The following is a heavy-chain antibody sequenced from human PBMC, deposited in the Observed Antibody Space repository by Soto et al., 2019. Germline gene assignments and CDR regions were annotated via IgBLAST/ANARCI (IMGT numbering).Heavy chain of an antibody. CDR2: IIPIFSTT. CDR3: AREVAADGTFREDVFDI. Sequence: QVHLVQSGAEVKKPGSSVKVSCKAPGGTFSNHAINWVRQAPGQGLEWMGRIIPIFSTTNYAQKFQGRVTMTADESTITAYLELSSLKQDDTAVYYCAREVAADGTFREDVFDIWGQGTLVIVSS. D-gene: IGHD6-13*01. CDR1: GGTFSNHA. V-gene: IGHV1-69*12. J-gene: IGHJ3*02.